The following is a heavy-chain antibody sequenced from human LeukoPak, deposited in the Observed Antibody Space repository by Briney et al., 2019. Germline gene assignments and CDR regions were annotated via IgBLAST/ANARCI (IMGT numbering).Heavy chain of an antibody. J-gene: IGHJ6*04. V-gene: IGHV3-7*03. D-gene: IGHD1-26*01. Sequence: GGSPRLSCAVSGVPFSKPLVFWVRPAPGEGVEGVANIKKDGGGISYVDSVKGRFIISRDNARNSLYLQMNSLRVEDTAVYFCAGGSSMEVWGKGTAVTVSS. CDR3: AGGSSMEV. CDR1: GVPFSKPL. CDR2: IKKDGGGI.